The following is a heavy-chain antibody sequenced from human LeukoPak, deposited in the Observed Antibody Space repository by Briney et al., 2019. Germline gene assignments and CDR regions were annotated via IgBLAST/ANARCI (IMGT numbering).Heavy chain of an antibody. CDR2: IWYDGSRE. Sequence: GGSLRLSCAASGFSFSAYGMHWVRQAPGKGLKWVAVIWYDGSRESYTDSVQGRFTISRDNSKNTLYLQMNSLRAEDTAVYYCARSWQQLVFYFDYGGQGTLVTVSS. CDR3: ARSWQQLVFYFDY. J-gene: IGHJ4*02. V-gene: IGHV3-33*01. D-gene: IGHD6-13*01. CDR1: GFSFSAYG.